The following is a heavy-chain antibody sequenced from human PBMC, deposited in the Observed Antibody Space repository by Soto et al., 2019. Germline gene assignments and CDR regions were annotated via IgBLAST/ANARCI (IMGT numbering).Heavy chain of an antibody. Sequence: QVQLVESGGGVVQPGRSLRLSCAASGFTFSSYGMHWVRQAPGKGLEWVAVIWYDGSNKYYADSVKGRFTISRDNSKNTLYLQMNSLRAEDTAVYYCARDGGNNMVRGFDYWGQGTLVTVSS. CDR1: GFTFSSYG. CDR2: IWYDGSNK. D-gene: IGHD3-10*01. V-gene: IGHV3-33*01. J-gene: IGHJ4*02. CDR3: ARDGGNNMVRGFDY.